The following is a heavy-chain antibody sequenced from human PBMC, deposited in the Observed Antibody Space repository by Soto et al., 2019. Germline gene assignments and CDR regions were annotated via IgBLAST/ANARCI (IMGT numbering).Heavy chain of an antibody. D-gene: IGHD2-8*01. CDR1: GYTFTSYG. J-gene: IGHJ4*02. V-gene: IGHV1-18*01. Sequence: ASVKVSCKASGYTFTSYGISWGRQAPGQGLEWMGWISAYNGNTNYAQKLQGRVTMTTDTSTSTAYMELRSLRSDDTAVYYCASGPSWPYCTNGVCYTDYWGQGTLVTVSS. CDR2: ISAYNGNT. CDR3: ASGPSWPYCTNGVCYTDY.